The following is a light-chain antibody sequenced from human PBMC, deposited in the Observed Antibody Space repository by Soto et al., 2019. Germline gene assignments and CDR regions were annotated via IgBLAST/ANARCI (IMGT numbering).Light chain of an antibody. J-gene: IGLJ1*01. CDR3: CLYVGGRTYL. Sequence: QSVLTQPASVSGSPGQPITISCTGTSSDVGGYNYVSWYQQHPGKAPKLMIYEVSNRPSGVSNRFSGSKSGNTASLTISGLQAEDEADYYCCLYVGGRTYLFGTGTKVTVL. CDR1: SSDVGGYNY. V-gene: IGLV2-14*01. CDR2: EVS.